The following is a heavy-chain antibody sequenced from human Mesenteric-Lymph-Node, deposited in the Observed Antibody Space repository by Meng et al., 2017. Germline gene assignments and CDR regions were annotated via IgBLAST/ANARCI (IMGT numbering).Heavy chain of an antibody. CDR2: IYYSGST. CDR3: ARLRAVAGTMPFDY. V-gene: IGHV4-39*07. Sequence: SETLSLTCTVSGGSISSSNYFWGWIRQPPGKGLEWIGSIYYSGSTYFNPSLKSRVTISVDTSKNQFSLKLSSVTAADTAVYYCARLRAVAGTMPFDYWGQGTLVTVSS. CDR1: GGSISSSNYF. D-gene: IGHD6-19*01. J-gene: IGHJ4*02.